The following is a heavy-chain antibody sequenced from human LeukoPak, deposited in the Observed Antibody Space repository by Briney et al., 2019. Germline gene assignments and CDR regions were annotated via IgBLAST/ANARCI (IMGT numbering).Heavy chain of an antibody. V-gene: IGHV1-2*06. D-gene: IGHD1-26*01. J-gene: IGHJ6*02. Sequence: ASVKVSCKASGYTFSGHYLHWVRQAPGQGLEWMGRINPNTGVTQYTENFQGRVTMTGDTSISTAYMELSSLRSEDTAVYYCAREQSSVYGMDVWGQGTTVTVSS. CDR1: GYTFSGHY. CDR2: INPNTGVT. CDR3: AREQSSVYGMDV.